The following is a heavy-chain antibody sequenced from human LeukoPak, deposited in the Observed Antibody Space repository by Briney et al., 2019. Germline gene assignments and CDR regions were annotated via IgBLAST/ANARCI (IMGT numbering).Heavy chain of an antibody. V-gene: IGHV3-74*01. D-gene: IGHD4-17*01. CDR1: GFTCSSYW. J-gene: IGHJ4*02. CDR3: ARDEGTVTPGHDY. CDR2: INSDGSGT. Sequence: PGGSLRLSCAASGFTCSSYWMHWVRQAPGKGLVWVSRINSDGSGTSYADSVKGRFTISRDNAKNTLYLQMNSLRAEDTAVYYCARDEGTVTPGHDYWGQGTLVTVSS.